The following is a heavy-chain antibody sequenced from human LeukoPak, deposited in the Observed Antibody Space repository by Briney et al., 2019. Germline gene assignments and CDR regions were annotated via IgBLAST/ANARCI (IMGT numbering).Heavy chain of an antibody. D-gene: IGHD2-2*01. CDR3: TVPASGGNWFDP. CDR1: GFSFSGSA. V-gene: IGHV3-73*01. CDR2: IRGVGYSDAP. Sequence: PGGSLRLSCAASGFSFSGSAIHWVRQAPGKGLEWVGRIRGVGYSDAPAYVASVRGRFTISRDDSKSTAYLQMNSLKAEDTAVYYCTVPASGGNWFDPWGPGTLVTVSS. J-gene: IGHJ5*02.